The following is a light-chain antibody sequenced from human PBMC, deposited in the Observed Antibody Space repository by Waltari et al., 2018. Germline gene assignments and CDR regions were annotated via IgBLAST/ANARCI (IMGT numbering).Light chain of an antibody. CDR2: RSD. V-gene: IGLV1-44*01. Sequence: QSVLTQPPSASGTPGQSVTIPCSGGASNIGGTLVTWSQQLPGRAPNLLIYRSDLRPSGVPDRFSGSKSGTSASLAISGLQSEDEADYFCASWDDSLNGHWVFGGGTKVTVL. J-gene: IGLJ3*02. CDR1: ASNIGGTL. CDR3: ASWDDSLNGHWV.